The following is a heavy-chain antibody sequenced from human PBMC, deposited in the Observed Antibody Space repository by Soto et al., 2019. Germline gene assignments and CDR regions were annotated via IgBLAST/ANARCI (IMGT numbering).Heavy chain of an antibody. CDR2: VSGSNGNT. Sequence: QVQLVQSEAEVKKPGASVKVSCEASGYTFINHGISWVRQAPGQGLEWMGWVSGSNGNTKYAQKFQGRVTMTTETSTSTAHMELRNLRSDDTPVYFGARDFHPLAYYFDPWGQGTLVTVSS. CDR1: GYTFINHG. J-gene: IGHJ4*02. V-gene: IGHV1-18*04. CDR3: ARDFHPLAYYFDP.